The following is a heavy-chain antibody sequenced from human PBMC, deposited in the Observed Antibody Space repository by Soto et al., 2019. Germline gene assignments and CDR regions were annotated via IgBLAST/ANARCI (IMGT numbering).Heavy chain of an antibody. D-gene: IGHD1-20*01. V-gene: IGHV3-23*01. CDR2: ISVSDAFI. CDR1: GFTFSSYE. Sequence: GGSLRLSCAASGFTFSSYEINWVRQAPGKGLEWVSGISVSDAFIYYADSVRGRFSISRDASENILYLQMNSLRVDDTALYYCTRETVAGITGLDYWGPGTLVTVSS. CDR3: TRETVAGITGLDY. J-gene: IGHJ4*02.